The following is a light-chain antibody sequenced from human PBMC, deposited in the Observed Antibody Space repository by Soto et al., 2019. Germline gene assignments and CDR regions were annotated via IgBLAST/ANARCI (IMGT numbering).Light chain of an antibody. CDR2: GNS. CDR1: SSNIGSNF. CDR3: AAWDDSLNAYV. V-gene: IGLV1-47*01. Sequence: QSVLSQSPSPSGTPGQRVTISCSGSSSNIGSNFVYWYQQLPGTAPKLLLYGNSQRPSGVPDRFSGSKSGTSASLAISGLRSEDEAEYYCAAWDDSLNAYVFGTGTKVTVL. J-gene: IGLJ1*01.